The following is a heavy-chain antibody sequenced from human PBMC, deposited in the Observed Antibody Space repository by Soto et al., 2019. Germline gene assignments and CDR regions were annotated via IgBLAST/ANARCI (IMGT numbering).Heavy chain of an antibody. Sequence: SETLSLTCTVSGGSVSSGSYYWSWIRQPPGKGLEWIGYSSYSGNTNYNPSLKSRATISVDMSKNQFSLKLTSVTAADTAVYYCARGPSKVDNWGQGTLVTVSS. CDR1: GGSVSSGSYY. V-gene: IGHV4-61*01. J-gene: IGHJ4*02. CDR3: ARGPSKVDN. D-gene: IGHD2-2*01. CDR2: SSYSGNT.